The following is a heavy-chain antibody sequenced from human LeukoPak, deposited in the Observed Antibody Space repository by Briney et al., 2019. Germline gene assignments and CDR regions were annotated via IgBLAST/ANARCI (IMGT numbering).Heavy chain of an antibody. D-gene: IGHD6-13*01. CDR3: ARVRRGIAAAAPNNAFDI. CDR1: GYTFTGYY. CDR2: INPNSGGT. J-gene: IGHJ3*02. Sequence: ASVKVSCKASGYTFTGYYMHWVRQAPGQGLEWMGRINPNSGGTNYAQKFQGRVTMTRDTSISIAYMELSRLRSDDTAVYYCARVRRGIAAAAPNNAFDIWGQGTMVTVSS. V-gene: IGHV1-2*06.